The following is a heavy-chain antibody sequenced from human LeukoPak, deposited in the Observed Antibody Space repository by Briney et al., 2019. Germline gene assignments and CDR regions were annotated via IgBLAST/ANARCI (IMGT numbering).Heavy chain of an antibody. CDR1: GFTFSSYS. Sequence: PGGSLRLSCAASGFTFSSYSMNWVRQAPGKGLEWVSSISSSSYIYYADSVKGRFTISRDNAKNSLYLQMNSLRAEDTAVYYCARDDSSGSTPFFDYWGQGTLVTVSS. D-gene: IGHD3-22*01. V-gene: IGHV3-21*04. CDR3: ARDDSSGSTPFFDY. CDR2: ISSSSYI. J-gene: IGHJ4*02.